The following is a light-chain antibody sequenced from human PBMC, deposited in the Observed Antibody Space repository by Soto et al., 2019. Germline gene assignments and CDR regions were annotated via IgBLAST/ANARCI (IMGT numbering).Light chain of an antibody. CDR2: EVS. CDR1: SSDVGGFNY. CDR3: SSYAVTNLFV. Sequence: QSALTQPPSASGSPGQTVTISCTGTSSDVGGFNYVSWYQQHPGKAPKVIIYEVSKRPSGVPDRFSGSKSGSTASLTVSGLQAEDEDDYYCSSYAVTNLFVFRNATKVTVL. V-gene: IGLV2-8*01. J-gene: IGLJ1*01.